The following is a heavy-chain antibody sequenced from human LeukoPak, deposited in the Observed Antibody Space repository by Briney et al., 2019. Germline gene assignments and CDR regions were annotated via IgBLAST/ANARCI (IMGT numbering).Heavy chain of an antibody. Sequence: KTSETLSLTCAVYGGSFSGYYWSWIRQPPGKGLEWIGYIYYSGNTNYNPSLKSRVTISVDTSKNQFSLKLSSVTAADTAVYYCARVPEWLVLPAHAFDIWGQGTMVTVSS. CDR1: GGSFSGYY. CDR2: IYYSGNT. J-gene: IGHJ3*02. V-gene: IGHV4-59*12. D-gene: IGHD6-19*01. CDR3: ARVPEWLVLPAHAFDI.